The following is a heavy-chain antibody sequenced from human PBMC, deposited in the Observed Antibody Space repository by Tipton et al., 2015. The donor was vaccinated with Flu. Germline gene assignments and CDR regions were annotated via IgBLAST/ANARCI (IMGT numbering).Heavy chain of an antibody. Sequence: SLRLSCAASGFTFSNAWMSWVRQAPGKGLEWVGRIKSKTDGGTTDYAAPVKGRFTISRDDSKNTLYLQMNSLKTEDTAVYYCTTEDIVLMVYGWTSFGYWGQGTLVTVSS. V-gene: IGHV3-15*01. CDR1: GFTFSNAW. J-gene: IGHJ4*02. CDR2: IKSKTDGGTT. D-gene: IGHD2-8*01. CDR3: TTEDIVLMVYGWTSFGY.